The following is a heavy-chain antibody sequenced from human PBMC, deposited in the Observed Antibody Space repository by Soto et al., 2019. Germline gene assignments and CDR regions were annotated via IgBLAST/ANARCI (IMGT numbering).Heavy chain of an antibody. CDR1: GGSISSYY. D-gene: IGHD2-15*01. CDR2: IYYSGST. Sequence: SETLSLTCTVSGGSISSYYWSWIRQPPGKGLEWIGYIYYSGSTNYNPSLKSRVTISVDTSKNQFSLKLSSVTAADTAVYYCARQLLDAFDIWGQGTMVTVSS. V-gene: IGHV4-59*08. CDR3: ARQLLDAFDI. J-gene: IGHJ3*02.